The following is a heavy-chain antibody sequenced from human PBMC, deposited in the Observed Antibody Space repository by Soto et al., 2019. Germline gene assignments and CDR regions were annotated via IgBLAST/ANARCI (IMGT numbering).Heavy chain of an antibody. CDR1: GGSISSYY. V-gene: IGHV4-59*01. CDR2: IYYSGST. CDR3: ARDNQQQHDY. Sequence: QVQLQESGPGLVKPSETLSLTCTVSGGSISSYYWSWIRQPPGKGLEWIGYIYYSGSTNYNPSLKSRLTRSVDTSKNQFSLKLSSVTAADTAVYYCARDNQQQHDYWGQGTLVTVSS. D-gene: IGHD6-13*01. J-gene: IGHJ4*02.